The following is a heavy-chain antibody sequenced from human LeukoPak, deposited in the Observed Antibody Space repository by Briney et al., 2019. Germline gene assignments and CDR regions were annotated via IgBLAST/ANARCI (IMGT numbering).Heavy chain of an antibody. J-gene: IGHJ4*02. Sequence: GGSLRLSCAASGFTFSSYSMNWVRQAPGKGLEWVSYISSSSSTIYYADSVKGRFTISRDNAKNSLYLQMNSLRAEDTAVYYCARDERYSSSWSNPQGLFDYWGQGTLVTVSS. D-gene: IGHD6-13*01. CDR1: GFTFSSYS. V-gene: IGHV3-48*01. CDR2: ISSSSSTI. CDR3: ARDERYSSSWSNPQGLFDY.